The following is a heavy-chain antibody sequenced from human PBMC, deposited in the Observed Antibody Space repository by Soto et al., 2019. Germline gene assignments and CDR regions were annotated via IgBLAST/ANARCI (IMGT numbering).Heavy chain of an antibody. CDR1: GYTFTSYY. V-gene: IGHV1-46*01. CDR2: INPRGGIT. D-gene: IGHD6-13*01. J-gene: IGHJ6*02. Sequence: ASVKVSCKASGYTFTSYYIHWVRQAPGQGLEWMGIINPRGGITTYAQKFQGRLTMTGDTSTSTVYMELSSLTSEDTAMYHCASSPAYGSSWYGIPPDLSHGMDVWGQGTTVTVAS. CDR3: ASSPAYGSSWYGIPPDLSHGMDV.